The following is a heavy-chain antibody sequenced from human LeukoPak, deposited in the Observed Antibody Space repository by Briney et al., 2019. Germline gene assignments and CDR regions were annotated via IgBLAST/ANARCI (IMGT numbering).Heavy chain of an antibody. CDR2: VKQDGSEK. V-gene: IGHV3-7*03. CDR1: GLTFSTYW. CDR3: ARSHGDY. Sequence: GGSLRLSCTASGLTFSTYWMTWVRQAPGKGLEWVANVKQDGSEKHYVDSVKGRFTISRDNAKNSLFLQMNSLRAEDTAVYYCARSHGDYWGQGALVTVSS. J-gene: IGHJ4*02.